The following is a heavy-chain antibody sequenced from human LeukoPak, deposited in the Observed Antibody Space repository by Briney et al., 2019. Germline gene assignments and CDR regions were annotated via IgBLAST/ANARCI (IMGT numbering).Heavy chain of an antibody. J-gene: IGHJ4*02. CDR2: ISYDGSNK. CDR3: AKDMTQFWSGPDY. Sequence: GGSLRLSCTASGFTFSSYGMHWVRQAPGKGLEWVTVISYDGSNKYFADSVKGRFTISRDNSKNTLFLQMNSLRAEDTAVYYCAKDMTQFWSGPDYWGQGTLVTVSS. CDR1: GFTFSSYG. D-gene: IGHD3-3*01. V-gene: IGHV3-30*18.